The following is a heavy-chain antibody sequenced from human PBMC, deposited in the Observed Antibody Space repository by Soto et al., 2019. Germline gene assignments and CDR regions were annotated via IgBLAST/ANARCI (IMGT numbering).Heavy chain of an antibody. V-gene: IGHV4-39*07. CDR2: FYYTENT. CDR1: GGSISSKSYS. Sequence: SETLSLTCSVSGGSISSKSYSWGWIRQPPGKGLEWIGTFYYTENTYYNPSLKSRVTISVGRSKNQFSLKLGSVTAADTAVYYCARVPDRWGQGTLVTVS. CDR3: ARVPDR. J-gene: IGHJ5*02. D-gene: IGHD2-2*01.